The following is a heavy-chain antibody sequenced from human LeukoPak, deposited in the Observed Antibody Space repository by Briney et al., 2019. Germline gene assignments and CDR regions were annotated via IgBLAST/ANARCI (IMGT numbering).Heavy chain of an antibody. J-gene: IGHJ4*02. Sequence: PGGSLRLSCAASGFTFSSYSMNWVRQAPGKGLEWVSYISSSSTIYYADSVKGRFTISRDNAKNSLYLQMNSLRAEDTAVYYCARGGIKIAPKHFGLWGQGTLVTVSS. D-gene: IGHD2-15*01. CDR2: ISSSSTI. V-gene: IGHV3-48*01. CDR3: ARGGIKIAPKHFGL. CDR1: GFTFSSYS.